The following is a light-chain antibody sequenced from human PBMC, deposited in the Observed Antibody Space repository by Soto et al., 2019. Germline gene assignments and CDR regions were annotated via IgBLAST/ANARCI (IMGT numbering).Light chain of an antibody. J-gene: IGKJ4*01. CDR2: KVS. CDR1: QSLVSSDGNTY. V-gene: IGKV2-30*01. Sequence: DVVMTQSPTSLPVTLGQPASISCRSSQSLVSSDGNTYLIWFHQRPGQSPRRLIHKVSNRDFGVPDRFSGSGSGTDLTLEISRVEAEDVGVYYCMQGTHWPLTFGGGTKVDIK. CDR3: MQGTHWPLT.